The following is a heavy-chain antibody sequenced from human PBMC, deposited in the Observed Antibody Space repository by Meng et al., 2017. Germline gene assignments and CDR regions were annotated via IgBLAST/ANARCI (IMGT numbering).Heavy chain of an antibody. D-gene: IGHD3-10*01. V-gene: IGHV4-59*01. CDR3: ASHFGYGSGSFDF. Sequence: SETLSLTCIVSGGSISSYYWSWIRQPPGKGLEWIGYISDSGTTKYNPSLTSRVIISVDTSKSQFSLKLSSVTAADTAVYYCASHFGYGSGSFDFWGQGTLVTGAS. CDR1: GGSISSYY. J-gene: IGHJ4*02. CDR2: ISDSGTT.